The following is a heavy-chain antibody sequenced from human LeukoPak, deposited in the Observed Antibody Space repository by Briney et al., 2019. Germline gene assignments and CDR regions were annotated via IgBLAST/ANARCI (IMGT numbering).Heavy chain of an antibody. CDR2: IRSKAYGGTT. D-gene: IGHD3-22*01. Sequence: PGRSLRLSCTASGFTFGDYAMSWVRQAPGKRLEWVGFIRSKAYGGTTEYAASVKGRFTISRDDSKSIAYLQMNSLKTEDTAVYYCTRAAMIVVAYYYYYMDVWGKGTTVTVSS. J-gene: IGHJ6*03. V-gene: IGHV3-49*04. CDR3: TRAAMIVVAYYYYYMDV. CDR1: GFTFGDYA.